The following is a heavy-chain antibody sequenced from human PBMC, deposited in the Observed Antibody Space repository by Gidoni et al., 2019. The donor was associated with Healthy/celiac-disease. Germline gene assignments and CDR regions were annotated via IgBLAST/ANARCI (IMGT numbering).Heavy chain of an antibody. Sequence: QITLKESGPTLVKPTQTLTLTCPFSGFSFSPNGVGVGWIRQPPGKALEWLALIYWDDGKRFSPSLKSRLSITKDTSKNQVVLTMTNVDPVDTATYYCAKYLAGSHFDSWGQGTLVTVSS. J-gene: IGHJ4*02. V-gene: IGHV2-5*02. CDR1: GFSFSPNGVG. D-gene: IGHD2-2*02. CDR3: AKYLAGSHFDS. CDR2: IYWDDGK.